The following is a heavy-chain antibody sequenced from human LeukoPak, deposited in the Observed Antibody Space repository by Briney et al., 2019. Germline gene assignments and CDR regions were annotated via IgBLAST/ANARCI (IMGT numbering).Heavy chain of an antibody. Sequence: GGSLRLSSAASGFTFSSYSMNWVRQAPGKGLEWVSSISSSSSYIYYADSVKGRFTISRDNAKNSLYLQMNSLRAEDTAVYYCARDSGGSYYDAFDIWGQGTMVTVSS. D-gene: IGHD1-26*01. CDR2: ISSSSSYI. V-gene: IGHV3-21*01. CDR1: GFTFSSYS. J-gene: IGHJ3*02. CDR3: ARDSGGSYYDAFDI.